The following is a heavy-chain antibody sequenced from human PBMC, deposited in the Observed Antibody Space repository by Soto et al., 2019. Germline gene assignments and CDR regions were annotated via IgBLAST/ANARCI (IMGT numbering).Heavy chain of an antibody. J-gene: IGHJ6*02. D-gene: IGHD2-21*02. Sequence: SVKVSCKASGGTFSSYAISWVRQAPGQGLEWMGGIIPIFGTANYAQKFQGRVTITADESTSTAYMELSSLRSEDTAVYYCASGAYCGGDCYFQSSYYGMDVWGQGTTVTVSS. CDR2: IIPIFGTA. CDR1: GGTFSSYA. CDR3: ASGAYCGGDCYFQSSYYGMDV. V-gene: IGHV1-69*13.